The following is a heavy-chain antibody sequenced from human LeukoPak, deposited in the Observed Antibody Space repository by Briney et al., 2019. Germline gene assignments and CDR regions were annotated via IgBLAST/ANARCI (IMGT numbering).Heavy chain of an antibody. D-gene: IGHD6-19*01. J-gene: IGHJ4*02. V-gene: IGHV3-73*01. Sequence: GGSLRLSCAASGFTISGSAMHWVRQASGKGLEWVGRIRSKANSYATAYAASVKGRFTISRDDSKNTAYLQMKSLKTEDTAVYYCTRQGIAVAFFDYWGQGTLVTVSS. CDR3: TRQGIAVAFFDY. CDR1: GFTISGSA. CDR2: IRSKANSYAT.